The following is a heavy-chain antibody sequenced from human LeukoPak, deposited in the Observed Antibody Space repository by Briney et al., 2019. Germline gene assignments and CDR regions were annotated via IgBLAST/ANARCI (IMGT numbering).Heavy chain of an antibody. CDR3: AKGSRLENYSLYRPFDS. CDR2: INGGGDKT. D-gene: IGHD3-16*02. CDR1: GITFDDYV. J-gene: IGHJ4*02. Sequence: GSLRLSCAASGITFDDYVMHWVRQLPGEGLEFGALINGGGDKTYYADSVEGRFTISRDNSKNSLSLQMSSLKTEDTALYYCAKGSRLENYSLYRPFDSWGQGILVTVSS. V-gene: IGHV3-43*02.